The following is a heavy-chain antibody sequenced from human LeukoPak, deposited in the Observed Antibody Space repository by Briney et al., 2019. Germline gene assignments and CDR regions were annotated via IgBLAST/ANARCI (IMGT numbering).Heavy chain of an antibody. V-gene: IGHV4-59*01. J-gene: IGHJ3*02. D-gene: IGHD2-2*01. Sequence: SETLSLTFTVYGGSISSYYWSWIRQPPGKGLEWIGYIYYSGSTNYNPSLKSRVTISVDTSKNQFSLKLSSVTAADTAVYYCARDRPRYCSSTSCYSAFDIWGQGTMVTVSS. CDR3: ARDRPRYCSSTSCYSAFDI. CDR2: IYYSGST. CDR1: GGSISSYY.